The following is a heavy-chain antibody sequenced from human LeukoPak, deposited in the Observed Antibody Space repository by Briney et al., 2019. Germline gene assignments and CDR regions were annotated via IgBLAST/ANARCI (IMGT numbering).Heavy chain of an antibody. CDR2: INHSGST. V-gene: IGHV4-34*01. CDR1: GGSFSGYY. Sequence: SETLSLTCAVYGGSFSGYYWSWIRQPPGKGLEWIGEINHSGSTNYNPSLKSRATISVDTSKNQFSLRLNSVTAADTAMYYCARSHDHLWGNYPDYWGQGTLVTVSS. J-gene: IGHJ4*02. CDR3: ARSHDHLWGNYPDY. D-gene: IGHD3-16*02.